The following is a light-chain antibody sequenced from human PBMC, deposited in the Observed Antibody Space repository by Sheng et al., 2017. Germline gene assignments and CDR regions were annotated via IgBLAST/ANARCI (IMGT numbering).Light chain of an antibody. CDR1: QSIGSS. CDR3: QQYGSSPQT. Sequence: EIVMTQSPATLSVSPGERATLSCRASQSIGSSLAWYQQKPGQAPRLLIYDASTRATGIPARFSGSGSGTDFTLTISRLEPEDFAVYYCQQYGSSPQTFGQGTKVEIK. J-gene: IGKJ1*01. V-gene: IGKV3-20*01. CDR2: DAS.